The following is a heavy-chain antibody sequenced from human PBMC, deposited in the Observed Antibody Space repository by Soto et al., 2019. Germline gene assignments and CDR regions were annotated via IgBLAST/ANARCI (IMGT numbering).Heavy chain of an antibody. V-gene: IGHV4-59*11. Sequence: PETLCLTCTVSGGSISNQDWSWIRQSPGKGLEYIGYIYSSGSTNYNPSLKSRVTMSVDTSKHQFSLTLSSVTAADAAMYFCARYHCLDRRSYTTNWFDPWGQGILVTGS. CDR2: IYSSGST. CDR1: GGSISNQD. D-gene: IGHD3-22*01. J-gene: IGHJ5*02. CDR3: ARYHCLDRRSYTTNWFDP.